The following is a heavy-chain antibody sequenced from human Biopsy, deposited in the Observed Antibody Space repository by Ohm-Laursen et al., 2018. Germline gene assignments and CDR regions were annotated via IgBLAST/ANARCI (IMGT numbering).Heavy chain of an antibody. V-gene: IGHV3-48*04. Sequence: SLRLSYAAFEFTFSGYSMNWVRQAPGRGLEWVSYINVYSNKKYYADSVKGRFIVSRDNDKNSLYLQMNSLRAEDTAVYHCARSPGRDRMDVWGQGTTVIVSS. D-gene: IGHD1-14*01. CDR2: INVYSNKK. J-gene: IGHJ6*02. CDR3: ARSPGRDRMDV. CDR1: EFTFSGYS.